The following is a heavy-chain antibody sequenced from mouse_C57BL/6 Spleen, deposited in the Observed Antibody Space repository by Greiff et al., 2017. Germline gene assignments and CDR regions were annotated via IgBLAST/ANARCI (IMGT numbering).Heavy chain of an antibody. CDR3: ARGYYDYDGFAY. CDR1: GYTFTSYW. V-gene: IGHV1-69*01. Sequence: QVQLKESGAELVMPGASVKLSCKASGYTFTSYWMHWVKQRPGQGLEWIGEIDPSDSYTNYNQKSKGKSTLTVDKSSSTAYMQLSSLTSEDSAVYYCARGYYDYDGFAYWGQGTLVTVSA. CDR2: IDPSDSYT. J-gene: IGHJ3*01. D-gene: IGHD2-4*01.